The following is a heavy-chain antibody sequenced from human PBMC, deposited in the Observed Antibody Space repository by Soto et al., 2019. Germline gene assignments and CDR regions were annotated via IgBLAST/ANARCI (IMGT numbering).Heavy chain of an antibody. CDR1: GGSISSYY. J-gene: IGHJ4*02. Sequence: SETLSLTCTVSGGSISSYYWSWIRQPPGKGLEWIGYIYYSGSTNYNPSLKSRVTISVDTSKNQFSLKLSSVTAAATAVYYCGRQQQLVRGYYFDYWSQGTLVAVSS. D-gene: IGHD6-13*01. CDR2: IYYSGST. V-gene: IGHV4-59*08. CDR3: GRQQQLVRGYYFDY.